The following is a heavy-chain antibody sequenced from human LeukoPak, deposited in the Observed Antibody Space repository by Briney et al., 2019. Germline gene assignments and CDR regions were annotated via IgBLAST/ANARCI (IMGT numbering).Heavy chain of an antibody. D-gene: IGHD2-15*01. J-gene: IGHJ6*02. CDR3: AEDMGGFDIYYYGMDV. CDR1: GFTFDSYA. CDR2: ISASGAYR. V-gene: IGHV3-23*01. Sequence: GGSLRLSCAASGFTFDSYAINWVRQAPGKGLEWITAISASGAYRYYTDSVKGRFTISRDNSKNTLYLQMDSLRADDTAVYYCAEDMGGFDIYYYGMDVWGLGTTVTVSS.